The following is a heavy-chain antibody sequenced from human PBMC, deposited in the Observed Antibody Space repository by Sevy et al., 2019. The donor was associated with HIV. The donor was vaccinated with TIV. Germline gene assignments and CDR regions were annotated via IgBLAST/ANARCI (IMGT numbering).Heavy chain of an antibody. CDR1: GASISSSGYY. CDR3: AGPSLTYSSGWSYYDH. V-gene: IGHV4-39*01. J-gene: IGHJ4*02. CDR2: IRYSGNT. Sequence: SETLSLTCTVSGASISSSGYYWGWLRQPPGKGLEWIARIRYSGNTYYNPSLRSRVTISAEASKNKFSLKLNSGTAADTAVYYCAGPSLTYSSGWSYYDHWGQGTVVTVSS. D-gene: IGHD6-19*01.